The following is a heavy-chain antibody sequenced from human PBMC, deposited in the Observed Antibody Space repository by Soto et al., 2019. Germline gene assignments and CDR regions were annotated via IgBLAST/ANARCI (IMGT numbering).Heavy chain of an antibody. Sequence: QLQLQESGPGLVKPSETLSLICSVSGVSLTSSSYYWGWVRQSPGRGLEWIGSIYYSGTTYSNPSPKSRATVAVATSNNQFSLKPQSVTAADTALYSCVIPRRVMAGLFEHFQHWGQGALVTVSS. CDR1: GVSLTSSSYY. V-gene: IGHV4-39*01. CDR3: VIPRRVMAGLFEHFQH. J-gene: IGHJ1*01. D-gene: IGHD6-19*01. CDR2: IYYSGTT.